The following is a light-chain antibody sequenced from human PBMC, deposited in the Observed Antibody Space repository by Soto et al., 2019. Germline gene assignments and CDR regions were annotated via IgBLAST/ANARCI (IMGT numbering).Light chain of an antibody. V-gene: IGLV1-40*01. Sequence: QSVLTQPPSVSGAPGQRVTISCTGSSSNIGAGYDVHWYQQLPGTAPKLLIYGNNNRPSGVPDRFSGSTSGTSASLAITGLQAEDEADYYCQSYDTRMSGPVVFGGGTKLTVL. CDR2: GNN. CDR1: SSNIGAGYD. J-gene: IGLJ2*01. CDR3: QSYDTRMSGPVV.